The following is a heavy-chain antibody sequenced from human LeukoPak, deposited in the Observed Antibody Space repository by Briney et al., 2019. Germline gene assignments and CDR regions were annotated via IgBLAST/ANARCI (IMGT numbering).Heavy chain of an antibody. V-gene: IGHV1-46*01. D-gene: IGHD2-8*01. Sequence: GASVKVSCKASGGTFGSYAISWVRQAPGQGLEWMGIINPSGGSTSYAQKFQGRVTMTRDMSTSTVYMELSSLRSEDTAVYYCARDQHCTNGVCPNYYYYYMDVWGKGTTVTVSS. CDR1: GGTFGSYA. CDR3: ARDQHCTNGVCPNYYYYYMDV. J-gene: IGHJ6*03. CDR2: INPSGGST.